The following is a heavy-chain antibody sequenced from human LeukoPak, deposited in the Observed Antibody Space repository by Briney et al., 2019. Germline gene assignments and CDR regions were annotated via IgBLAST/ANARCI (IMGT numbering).Heavy chain of an antibody. CDR3: ASSGYYPSFDY. D-gene: IGHD3-22*01. V-gene: IGHV2-70*04. Sequence: ESGPALVKPTQTLTLTCTFSGFSLSTSGMRASWIRQPPGKALEWLARIDWDDDKFYSTSLKTRLTISKDTSKNQVVLTMTNMDPVDTATYYCASSGYYPSFDYWGQGTLVTVSS. CDR1: GFSLSTSGMR. CDR2: IDWDDDK. J-gene: IGHJ4*02.